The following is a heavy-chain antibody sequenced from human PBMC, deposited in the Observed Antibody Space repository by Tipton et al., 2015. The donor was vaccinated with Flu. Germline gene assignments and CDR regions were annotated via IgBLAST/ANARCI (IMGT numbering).Heavy chain of an antibody. Sequence: CAASGFTVTNNYVTWVRQAPGKGLEWLSVIYTAGRTKSADSVKGRFTISRDNAKNSLYLQMNSLTPEDTALYYCARDRSPSTSMDYYYYSGMDVWGQGTAVTVSS. CDR3: ARDRSPSTSMDYYYYSGMDV. J-gene: IGHJ6*02. V-gene: IGHV3-53*05. D-gene: IGHD2-2*01. CDR1: GFTVTNNY. CDR2: IYTAGRT.